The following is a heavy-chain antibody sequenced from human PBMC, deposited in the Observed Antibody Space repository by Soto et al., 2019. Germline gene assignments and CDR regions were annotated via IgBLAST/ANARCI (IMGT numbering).Heavy chain of an antibody. CDR2: TYYRSKWYN. J-gene: IGHJ6*02. D-gene: IGHD6-19*01. CDR1: GDSVSSNSAA. Sequence: PSQTLSLTCAISGDSVSSNSAAWNWIRQSPSRGLEWLGRTYYRSKWYNDYAVSVKSRITINPDTSKNQFSLQLNSVTPEDTAVYYCARAPHSSGWRYYGMDVWGQGTTVTVSS. CDR3: ARAPHSSGWRYYGMDV. V-gene: IGHV6-1*01.